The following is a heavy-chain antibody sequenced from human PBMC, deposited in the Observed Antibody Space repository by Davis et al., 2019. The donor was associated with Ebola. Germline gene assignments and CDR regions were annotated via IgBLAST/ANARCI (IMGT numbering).Heavy chain of an antibody. CDR1: GFTFSSYS. CDR2: ISGNGGST. CDR3: AKGGYCSSTSCPMGV. D-gene: IGHD2-2*01. Sequence: GGSLRLSCAASGFTFSSYSMNWVRQAPGKELEWVSSISGNGGSTYYADSVKGWFTISRDNSKNTLYLQMNSLRAEDTAVYFCAKGGYCSSTSCPMGVWGQGTTVTVSS. V-gene: IGHV3-23*01. J-gene: IGHJ6*02.